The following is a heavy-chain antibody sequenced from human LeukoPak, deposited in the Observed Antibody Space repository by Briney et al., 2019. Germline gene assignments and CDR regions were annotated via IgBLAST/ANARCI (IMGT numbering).Heavy chain of an antibody. Sequence: ASVKVSCKASGYTFTSYAMHWVRQAPGQRLEWMGWINAGNGNTKYSQKFQGRVTITRDTSASTAYMELSSLRSEDTAVYYCAREYEADYGGNSGFDYWGQGTLVTVSS. J-gene: IGHJ4*02. CDR2: INAGNGNT. CDR3: AREYEADYGGNSGFDY. V-gene: IGHV1-3*01. D-gene: IGHD4-23*01. CDR1: GYTFTSYA.